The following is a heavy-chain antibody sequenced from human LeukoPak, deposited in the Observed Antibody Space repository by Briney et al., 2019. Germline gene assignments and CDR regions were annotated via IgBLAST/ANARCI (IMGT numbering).Heavy chain of an antibody. CDR3: ARDDKPVGANPVLLAGAFDI. J-gene: IGHJ3*02. CDR1: GGTFSSYA. D-gene: IGHD1-26*01. V-gene: IGHV1-69*13. CDR2: IIPIFGTA. Sequence: SVKVSCKASGGTFSSYAISWVRQAPGQGLEWMGGIIPIFGTANYAQKFQGRVTITADESTSTAYMELSSLRSEDTAVYYCARDDKPVGANPVLLAGAFDIWGQGTMVTVSS.